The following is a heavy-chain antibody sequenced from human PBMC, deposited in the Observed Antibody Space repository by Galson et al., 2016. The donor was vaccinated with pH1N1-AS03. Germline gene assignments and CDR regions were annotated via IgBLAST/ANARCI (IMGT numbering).Heavy chain of an antibody. CDR3: ARFRVEDGGLRGAVDF. CDR1: GFAFHTYF. V-gene: IGHV3-30*04. Sequence: SLRLSCAASGFAFHTYFMHWVRQAPGKGLDWVALIPHDGSKQFYADSVKGRFSISRDHSRNTVYLQMNTLATEDTAVYYCARFRVEDGGLRGAVDFWGQGTTVSVSS. J-gene: IGHJ4*02. D-gene: IGHD2-15*01. CDR2: IPHDGSKQ.